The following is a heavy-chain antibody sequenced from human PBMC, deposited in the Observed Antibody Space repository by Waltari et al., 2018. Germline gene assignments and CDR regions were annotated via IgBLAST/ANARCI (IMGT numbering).Heavy chain of an antibody. Sequence: EVQLVESGGGLVQPGGSLRLSCAASGFTFSSYEMNWVRQAPGKGLEWVSYISSSGSTRYYAESVKGRFTISRDNAKNSLYLQMNSLRAEDTAVYYCARASIAVEGWGQGTLVTVSS. CDR3: ARASIAVEG. D-gene: IGHD6-19*01. CDR2: ISSSGSTR. CDR1: GFTFSSYE. J-gene: IGHJ4*02. V-gene: IGHV3-48*03.